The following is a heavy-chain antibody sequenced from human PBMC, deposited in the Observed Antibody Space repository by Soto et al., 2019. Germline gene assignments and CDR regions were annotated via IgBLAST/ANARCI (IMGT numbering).Heavy chain of an antibody. CDR3: ARDQYYGSGSFDY. Sequence: PSETLSLTCTVSGGSISSGGYYWSWIRQHPGKGLEWIGYIYYSGSTYYNPSLKSRITISVDTSKNQFSLKLSSVTAADTAVYYCARDQYYGSGSFDYWGQGTLVTVSS. J-gene: IGHJ4*02. CDR2: IYYSGST. CDR1: GGSISSGGYY. D-gene: IGHD3-10*01. V-gene: IGHV4-31*03.